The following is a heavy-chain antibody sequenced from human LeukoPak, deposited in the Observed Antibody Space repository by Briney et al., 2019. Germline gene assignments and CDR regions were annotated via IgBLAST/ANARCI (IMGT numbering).Heavy chain of an antibody. CDR3: ATARYSYGYFDY. D-gene: IGHD5-18*01. CDR1: GFTFSSYG. J-gene: IGHJ4*02. Sequence: GGSLRLSCVGSGFTFSSYGMSWVRQAPGKGLEWVSDISGSGGSTYNADSVKGRFTISRDNSKKTLYLQMNSLRAEDTAVYYCATARYSYGYFDYWGQGTLVTVSS. CDR2: ISGSGGST. V-gene: IGHV3-23*01.